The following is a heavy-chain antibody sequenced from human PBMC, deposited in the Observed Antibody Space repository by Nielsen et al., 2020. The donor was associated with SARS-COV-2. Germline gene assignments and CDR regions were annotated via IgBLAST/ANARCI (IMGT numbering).Heavy chain of an antibody. Sequence: LSLTRAASGFTFSDHYMSWIRQAPGKGLEWVSYISSSSSYTNYADSVKGRFTISRDNAKNSLYLQMNSLRAEDTAVYYCARDQEYGESYFDYWGQGTLVTVSS. J-gene: IGHJ4*02. CDR1: GFTFSDHY. D-gene: IGHD3-10*01. CDR3: ARDQEYGESYFDY. CDR2: ISSSSSYT. V-gene: IGHV3-11*05.